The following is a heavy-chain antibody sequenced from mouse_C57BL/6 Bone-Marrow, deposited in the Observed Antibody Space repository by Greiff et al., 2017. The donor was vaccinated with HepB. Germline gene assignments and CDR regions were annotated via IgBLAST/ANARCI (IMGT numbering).Heavy chain of an antibody. CDR3: ARGPWTTVVGYFDY. CDR2: ISSGGSYT. CDR1: GFTFSSYG. V-gene: IGHV5-6*01. J-gene: IGHJ2*01. D-gene: IGHD1-1*01. Sequence: VQLKESGGGLVKPGGSLKLSCAASGFTFSSYGMSWVRQTPDKRLEWVATISSGGSYTYYPDSVKGRFTISRDNAKNTLYLQMSSLKSEDTAMYYCARGPWTTVVGYFDYWGQGTTLTVSS.